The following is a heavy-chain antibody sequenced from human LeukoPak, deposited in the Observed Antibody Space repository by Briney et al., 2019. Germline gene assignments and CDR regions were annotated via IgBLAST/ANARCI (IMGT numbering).Heavy chain of an antibody. J-gene: IGHJ4*02. CDR1: GFTFSSYA. Sequence: GGSLRLSCVASGFTFSSYAMSWVRQAPGKGLEWVSVIRGSGGSTYYADSVKGRFTISRDNSKNTLYLQMNSLRAEDTAIYYCAKGNSSGYYSPIDYWGQGTLVTVSS. CDR3: AKGNSSGYYSPIDY. D-gene: IGHD3-22*01. V-gene: IGHV3-23*01. CDR2: IRGSGGST.